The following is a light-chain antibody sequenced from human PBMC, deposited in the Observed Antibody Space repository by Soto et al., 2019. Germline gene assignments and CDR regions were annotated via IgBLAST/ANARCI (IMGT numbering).Light chain of an antibody. V-gene: IGLV7-43*01. CDR3: LLFYGGAQMGV. J-gene: IGLJ3*02. CDR2: NTG. Sequence: QTVVTQEPSLTVSPGGTVTLTCASSTGAVTSGYYANWFQQKPGQTPRPLIYNTGDKYSWTPARFSASLLGDKAALTLSAVEPEDEAEYYCLLFYGGAQMGVFGGGTKLTVL. CDR1: TGAVTSGYY.